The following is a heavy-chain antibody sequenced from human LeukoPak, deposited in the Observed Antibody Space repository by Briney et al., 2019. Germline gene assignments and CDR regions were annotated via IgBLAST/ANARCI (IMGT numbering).Heavy chain of an antibody. CDR3: ARHGSWLRPTDY. CDR1: GYSFTSYW. CDR2: IYPGDSDT. V-gene: IGHV5-51*01. D-gene: IGHD5-12*01. J-gene: IGHJ4*02. Sequence: GGTLRLSCKGSGYSFTSYWIGWVRQMPGKSLEGMGIIYPGDSDTRYSPSFQGQVTISADKSISTAYLQWSSLKASDTAMYYCARHGSWLRPTDYWGQGTLVTVSS.